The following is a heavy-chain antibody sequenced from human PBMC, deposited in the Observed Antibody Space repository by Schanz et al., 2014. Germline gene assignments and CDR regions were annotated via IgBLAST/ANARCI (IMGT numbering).Heavy chain of an antibody. CDR3: ARQRSYFYAMDV. J-gene: IGHJ6*02. CDR2: ITYDGSNK. CDR1: GFIFSGYA. V-gene: IGHV3-30*04. Sequence: QVQLVESGGGVVQPGNSLRLSCAASGFIFSGYAMIWVRQAPGKGLEWVAVITYDGSNKYYADSVKGRFTISRDSAKNSLYLQMNSLRAEDTAVYYCARQRSYFYAMDVWGQGTTVTVSS.